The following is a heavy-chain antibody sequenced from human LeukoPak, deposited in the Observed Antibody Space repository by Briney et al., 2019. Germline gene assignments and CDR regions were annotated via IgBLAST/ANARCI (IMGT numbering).Heavy chain of an antibody. Sequence: GGSLRLSCAAPGFTFSTCSMNWVRQAPGKGLEWVSSISSSSNYIYYADSVKGRFSISRDDAKNSLFLQMNGPRAEDTAVYYCARDMTTATTCYLQHWGQGTLVTVSS. CDR1: GFTFSTCS. CDR3: ARDMTTATTCYLQH. J-gene: IGHJ1*01. CDR2: ISSSSNYI. D-gene: IGHD4-17*01. V-gene: IGHV3-21*01.